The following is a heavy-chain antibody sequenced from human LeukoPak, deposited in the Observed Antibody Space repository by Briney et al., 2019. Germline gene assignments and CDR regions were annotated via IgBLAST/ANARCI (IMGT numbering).Heavy chain of an antibody. D-gene: IGHD4-11*01. CDR2: ISISGSII. CDR3: ARGRGYSNYPGY. V-gene: IGHV3-11*04. Sequence: GGSLSLSCAASGFTFSDYSMTWIRQAPGKGLEWVSHISISGSIIYYADSVKGRFTISRDNAKNSLYLQINSLRAEDTAVYYCARGRGYSNYPGYWGQGTLVTVSS. CDR1: GFTFSDYS. J-gene: IGHJ4*02.